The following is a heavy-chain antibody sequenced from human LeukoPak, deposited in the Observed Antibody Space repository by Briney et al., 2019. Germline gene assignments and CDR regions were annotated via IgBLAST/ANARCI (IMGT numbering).Heavy chain of an antibody. CDR1: GYIFTELS. V-gene: IGHV1-24*01. Sequence: ASVNLSCKVSGYIFTELSMHWVRQSPGQGLEWVGGSDPENGKTVYAQNFQGRVTMTKDTSTDTAYMELTRLTSDDTAIYYCAIDTVYYDPPTYWGQGTPVSVSS. CDR2: SDPENGKT. D-gene: IGHD3-16*01. J-gene: IGHJ4*01. CDR3: AIDTVYYDPPTY.